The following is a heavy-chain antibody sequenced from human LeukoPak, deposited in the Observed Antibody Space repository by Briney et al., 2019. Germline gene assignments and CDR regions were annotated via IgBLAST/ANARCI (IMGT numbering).Heavy chain of an antibody. CDR1: GYTLTELS. Sequence: GASVKVSCKVSGYTLTELSMHWVRQAPGKGLEWMGGFDPEDGETIYAQKFQGRVTMTEDTSTDTAYMELSSLRSEDTAVYYCATDTELLRLFDYWGQGTLVTVSS. D-gene: IGHD1-26*01. CDR3: ATDTELLRLFDY. CDR2: FDPEDGET. V-gene: IGHV1-24*01. J-gene: IGHJ4*02.